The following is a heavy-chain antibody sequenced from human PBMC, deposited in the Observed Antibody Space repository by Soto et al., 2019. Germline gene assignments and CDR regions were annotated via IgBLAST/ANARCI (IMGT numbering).Heavy chain of an antibody. J-gene: IGHJ4*02. V-gene: IGHV4-30-4*01. CDR2: IYNGGST. CDR3: ARGPRGDKVDY. CDR1: GASVSSNYYS. D-gene: IGHD7-27*01. Sequence: QVQLQESGPGLVEPSQTLSLTCTVSGASVSSNYYSWSWIRQPPGRDLEWIGHIYNGGSTYSNPSLNSRVTVSLDPSKNQFSLNLSAVTAADTAVYYCARGPRGDKVDYWGQGTLVTVSS.